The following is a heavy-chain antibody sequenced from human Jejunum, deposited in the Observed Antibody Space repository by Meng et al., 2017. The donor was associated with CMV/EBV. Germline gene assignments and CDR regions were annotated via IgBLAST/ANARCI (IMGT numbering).Heavy chain of an antibody. V-gene: IGHV7-4-1*02. CDR1: GYSFSSYG. CDR2: IETKTGNP. Sequence: QVQLVQSGSELKEPGASVKVSCKTSGYSFSSYGINWVRDAPGHRLEWMGWIETKTGNPAYAPDFTGRFVFSMDTSVSTAYLEISSLRAEDTAVYYCTRGAGAHTAKYDFWGRGTLVTVSS. D-gene: IGHD5-18*01. J-gene: IGHJ4*02. CDR3: TRGAGAHTAKYDF.